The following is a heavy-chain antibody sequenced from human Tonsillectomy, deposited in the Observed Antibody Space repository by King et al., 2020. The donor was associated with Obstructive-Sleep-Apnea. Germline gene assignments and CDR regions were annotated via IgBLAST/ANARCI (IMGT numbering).Heavy chain of an antibody. CDR2: ISGSGGST. CDR3: ARGYSYDTSGYPN. V-gene: IGHV3-23*04. J-gene: IGHJ4*02. Sequence: VQLVESGGGLGQPGGSLRLSCAASGFTFSSYVLSWVRQAPGKGLEWVSSISGSGGSTPYADSVKGRFTISRDNSKDTLYLQMSSLRAEDTATYYCARGYSYDTSGYPNWGQGTLVTVSS. CDR1: GFTFSSYV. D-gene: IGHD3-22*01.